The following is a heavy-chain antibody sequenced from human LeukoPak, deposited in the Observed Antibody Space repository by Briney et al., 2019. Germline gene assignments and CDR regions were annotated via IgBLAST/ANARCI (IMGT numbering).Heavy chain of an antibody. V-gene: IGHV4-34*01. Sequence: SETLSLTCAVYGGSFSGYYWSWIRQPPGKGLEWIGEINHSGSTNYNPSLKSRVTISVDTSKNQFSLKLSSVTAADTAVYYCARGSPYGGKIDYWGQRTLVTVSS. J-gene: IGHJ4*02. CDR3: ARGSPYGGKIDY. CDR1: GGSFSGYY. D-gene: IGHD4-17*01. CDR2: INHSGST.